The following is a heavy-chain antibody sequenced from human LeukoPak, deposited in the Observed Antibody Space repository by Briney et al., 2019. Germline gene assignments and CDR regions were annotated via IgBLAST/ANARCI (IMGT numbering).Heavy chain of an antibody. Sequence: SETLSLTCTVSGGSISSGGYYWSWIRQHPGKGLEWIGYIYYSGSTYYNPSLKSRVTISVDTSKNQFSLKLSSVTAADTAVYYCARDPGITMVRGVYFDYWGQGTLVTVSS. V-gene: IGHV4-31*03. D-gene: IGHD3-10*01. J-gene: IGHJ4*02. CDR1: GGSISSGGYY. CDR3: ARDPGITMVRGVYFDY. CDR2: IYYSGST.